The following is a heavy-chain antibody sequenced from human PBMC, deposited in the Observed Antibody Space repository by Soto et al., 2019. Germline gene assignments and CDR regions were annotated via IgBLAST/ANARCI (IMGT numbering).Heavy chain of an antibody. J-gene: IGHJ6*02. D-gene: IGHD5-18*01. Sequence: GGSLRLSCAASGFTFSSYSMNWVRQAPGKGLEWVSSISSSSSYIYYADSVKGRFTISRDNAKNSLYLQMNSLRAEDTAVYYCAREMADVDTAMVYYYYYYGMDVWGQGTTVTVSS. CDR2: ISSSSSYI. V-gene: IGHV3-21*01. CDR1: GFTFSSYS. CDR3: AREMADVDTAMVYYYYYYGMDV.